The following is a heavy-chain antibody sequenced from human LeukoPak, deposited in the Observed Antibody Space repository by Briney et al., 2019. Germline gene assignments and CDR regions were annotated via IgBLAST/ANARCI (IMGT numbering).Heavy chain of an antibody. V-gene: IGHV4-61*02. CDR1: GDSISSGDYY. Sequence: SETLSLTCTVSGDSISSGDYYWSWIRQPAGKGLEWIGRIYTSGSTNYNPSLKSRVTISVDTSKNQFSLKLRSVMAADTAVYYCARAYCVGDCTVLHIYFDNWGQGTLVTVSS. CDR3: ARAYCVGDCTVLHIYFDN. CDR2: IYTSGST. J-gene: IGHJ4*02. D-gene: IGHD2-21*02.